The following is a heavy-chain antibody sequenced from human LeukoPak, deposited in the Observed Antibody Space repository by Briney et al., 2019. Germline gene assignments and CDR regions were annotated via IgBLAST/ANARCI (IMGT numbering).Heavy chain of an antibody. V-gene: IGHV1-46*01. CDR1: GYTFSSYY. CDR3: ARNGAATAPKGWFDP. J-gene: IGHJ5*02. CDR2: IYPSDGST. D-gene: IGHD1-26*01. Sequence: GASVKVSCKASGYTFSSYYMHWVRQAPGQGLEWMGVIYPSDGSTTYVQKFQGRVTMTRDTSTSTVYMDLSSLRSEDTAVYYCARNGAATAPKGWFDPWGQGTLVTVSS.